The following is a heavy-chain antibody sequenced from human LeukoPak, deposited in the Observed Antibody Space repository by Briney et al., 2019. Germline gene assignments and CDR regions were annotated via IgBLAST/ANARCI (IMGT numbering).Heavy chain of an antibody. CDR1: GGSISSSSYY. CDR3: ARVGSSYFDY. Sequence: SETLSLTCTVSGGSISSSSYYWGWIRQPPGKGLEWIGRIYTSGSTNYNPSLKSRVTMSVDTSKNQFSLKLSSVTAADTAVYYCARVGSSYFDYWGQGTLVTVSS. D-gene: IGHD5-12*01. V-gene: IGHV4-39*07. CDR2: IYTSGST. J-gene: IGHJ4*02.